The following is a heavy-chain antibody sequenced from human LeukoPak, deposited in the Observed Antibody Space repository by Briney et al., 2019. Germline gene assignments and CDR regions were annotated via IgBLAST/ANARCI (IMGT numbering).Heavy chain of an antibody. CDR1: GFTFNNYW. D-gene: IGHD5-12*01. J-gene: IGHJ4*02. CDR3: ARGGYTDGREFEY. Sequence: GGSLRLSCAVSGFTFNNYWMHWVRQAPGKGLVWVSRINSDGSRTTYADSVKGRFTVSRDNAKNTLYLQMTSLRAEDTATCYCARGGYTDGREFEYWGQGTLVTVSS. CDR2: INSDGSRT. V-gene: IGHV3-74*01.